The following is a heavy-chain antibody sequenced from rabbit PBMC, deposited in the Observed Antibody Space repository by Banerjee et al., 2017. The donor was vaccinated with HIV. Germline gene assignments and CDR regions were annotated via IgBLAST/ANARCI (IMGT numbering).Heavy chain of an antibody. J-gene: IGHJ4*01. D-gene: IGHD8-1*01. V-gene: IGHV1S45*01. CDR1: GFSFSRSND. CDR2: IYTGNGKT. Sequence: QEQLVESGGGLVKPGASLPLTCTPSGFSFSRSNDRCWVRQVPGKGLEWIGCIYTGNGKTYYASWAKGRFTISKSSSTTVTLQMTSLTGADTATYFCARDAGSYDYIDVYFNLWGQGTLVTVS. CDR3: ARDAGSYDYIDVYFNL.